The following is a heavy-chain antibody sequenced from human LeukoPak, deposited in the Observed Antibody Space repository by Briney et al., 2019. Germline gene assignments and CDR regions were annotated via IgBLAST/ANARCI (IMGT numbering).Heavy chain of an antibody. Sequence: PGGSLRLSCTASGFTFSSYSMSWVRPGPGTGLVWVSAISGSGDTTFYADSVKGRFTISRDNSKKTLYLQVNSLRAEDTAVYFCAKELTTERTPGVDSWGQGTLVTVSS. V-gene: IGHV3-23*01. CDR1: GFTFSSYS. D-gene: IGHD4-17*01. CDR3: AKELTTERTPGVDS. J-gene: IGHJ4*02. CDR2: ISGSGDTT.